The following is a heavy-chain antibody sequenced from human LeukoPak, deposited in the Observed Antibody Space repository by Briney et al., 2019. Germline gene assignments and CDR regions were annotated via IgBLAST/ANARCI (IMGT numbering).Heavy chain of an antibody. V-gene: IGHV1-24*01. Sequence: GASVKVSCKVSGYTLTELSMHWVRQAPGKGLEWMGGFDPEDGETIYAQKFQGRVTMTEDTSTDTAYMELSSLRSEDTAVYYCATGGGICSGTSCRPYYYGMDVWGKGTTVTVSS. CDR2: FDPEDGET. CDR3: ATGGGICSGTSCRPYYYGMDV. J-gene: IGHJ6*04. CDR1: GYTLTELS. D-gene: IGHD2-2*01.